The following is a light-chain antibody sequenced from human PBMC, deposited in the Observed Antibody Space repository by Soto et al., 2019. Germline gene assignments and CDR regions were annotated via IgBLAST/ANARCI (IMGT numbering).Light chain of an antibody. V-gene: IGKV3-11*01. Sequence: EIVMTQSPPTLSLSPGERATLSCRTSLSVSNYLAWYQQKPGQAPRLLIYDASNRASGIPARFTGSGSGTDFNLTISTLEPEDFAVYYCQQRQYWPPITFGQGTRLEIK. CDR1: LSVSNY. J-gene: IGKJ5*01. CDR2: DAS. CDR3: QQRQYWPPIT.